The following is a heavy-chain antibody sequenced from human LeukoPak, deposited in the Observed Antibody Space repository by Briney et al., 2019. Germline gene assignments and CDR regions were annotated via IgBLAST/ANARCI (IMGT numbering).Heavy chain of an antibody. J-gene: IGHJ3*02. V-gene: IGHV1-2*02. Sequence: ASVKVSCKASGYTFTGYYMHWVRQAPGQGLEWMGWINPNSGGTNYAQKFQGRVTMTRDTSISTAYMELSRLRSDDTAVYYCARETGSRGHSDAFDIWGQGTMVTVSS. D-gene: IGHD1-1*01. CDR3: ARETGSRGHSDAFDI. CDR2: INPNSGGT. CDR1: GYTFTGYY.